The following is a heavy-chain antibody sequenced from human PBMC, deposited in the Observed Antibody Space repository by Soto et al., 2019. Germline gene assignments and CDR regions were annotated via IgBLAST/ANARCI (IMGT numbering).Heavy chain of an antibody. CDR1: GAALNSGNYY. CDR2: IYVTGAV. D-gene: IGHD2-21*01. V-gene: IGHV4-31*03. CDR3: ARLRIATNNYKWFDP. J-gene: IGHJ5*02. Sequence: SETLSLTCSVSGAALNSGNYYWSWIRQVPGKGLEWIGHIYVTGAVDYNPSLRDRITIPQDTSERQFSLNLRLVTAADTAVYYCARLRIATNNYKWFDPWGQGTLVTVSS.